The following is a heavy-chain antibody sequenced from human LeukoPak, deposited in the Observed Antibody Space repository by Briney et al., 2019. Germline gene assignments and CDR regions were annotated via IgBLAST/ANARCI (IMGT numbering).Heavy chain of an antibody. CDR1: GYTFTSYD. J-gene: IGHJ6*03. V-gene: IGHV1-8*01. CDR3: ARGGYGGLYYYYYMDV. Sequence: GASVKVSCKASGYTFTSYDINWVRQATGQGLEWMGWMNPNSGNTGYAQKFQGRVTMTRNTSISTAYMELSRLRSEDTAVYYCARGGYGGLYYYYYMDVWGKGTTVTVSS. D-gene: IGHD5-12*01. CDR2: MNPNSGNT.